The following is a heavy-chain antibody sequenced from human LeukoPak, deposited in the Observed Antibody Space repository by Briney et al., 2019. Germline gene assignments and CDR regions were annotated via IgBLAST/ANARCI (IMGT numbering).Heavy chain of an antibody. D-gene: IGHD5-18*01. CDR1: GGSISSYY. V-gene: IGHV4-59*12. Sequence: PSETLSLTCTVSGGSISSYYWSWIRQPPGKGLEWIGYIYYSGSTNYNPSLKSRVTISVDTSKNQFSLKLSSVTAADTAVYYCAREGPKWIQLRVPFDHWGQGALVTVSS. CDR2: IYYSGST. J-gene: IGHJ4*02. CDR3: AREGPKWIQLRVPFDH.